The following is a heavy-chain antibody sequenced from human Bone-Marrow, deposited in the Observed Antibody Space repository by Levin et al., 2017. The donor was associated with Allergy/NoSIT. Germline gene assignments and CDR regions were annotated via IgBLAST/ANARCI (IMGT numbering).Heavy chain of an antibody. CDR1: GFSFSDYY. V-gene: IGHV3-11*01. Sequence: SCVASGFSFSDYYMSWIRQAPGKGLEWVSYIGNSGSTISYADSVQGRFIISRDNAKNSLYLHMHSLRAEDTAVYYCARDGGLIDYWGQGTLVTVSS. J-gene: IGHJ4*02. D-gene: IGHD3-3*01. CDR2: IGNSGSTI. CDR3: ARDGGLIDY.